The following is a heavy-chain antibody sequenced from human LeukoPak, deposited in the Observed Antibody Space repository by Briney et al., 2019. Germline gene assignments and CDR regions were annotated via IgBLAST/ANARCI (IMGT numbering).Heavy chain of an antibody. CDR2: ISAYNGNT. D-gene: IGHD3-10*01. CDR1: GYTFTSYG. V-gene: IGHV1-18*04. CDR3: ARVPDYYGSGSYSLLFDY. J-gene: IGHJ4*02. Sequence: GASVKVSCKASGYTFTSYGISWVRQAPGQGLEWMGWISAYNGNTNYAQKLQGRVTMTTDTSTSTAYMELRSLRSDDTAVYYCARVPDYYGSGSYSLLFDYWGQGTLVTVPS.